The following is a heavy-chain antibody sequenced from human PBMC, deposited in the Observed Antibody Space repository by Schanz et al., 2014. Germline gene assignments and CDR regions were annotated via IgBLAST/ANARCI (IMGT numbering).Heavy chain of an antibody. CDR2: MSYDGSIK. CDR3: AKDSTHIDSVLVPTAIDY. J-gene: IGHJ4*02. CDR1: GFIFSSYG. D-gene: IGHD2-2*01. Sequence: QVQLVESGGGVVQPGRSLRLSCAASGFIFSSYGLHWVRQAPGKGLEWVAAMSYDGSIKYYGDSVKGRFTISRDNSKNTLYLHMNTLRSEDTAVYYCAKDSTHIDSVLVPTAIDYWGQGTLVTVSS. V-gene: IGHV3-30*06.